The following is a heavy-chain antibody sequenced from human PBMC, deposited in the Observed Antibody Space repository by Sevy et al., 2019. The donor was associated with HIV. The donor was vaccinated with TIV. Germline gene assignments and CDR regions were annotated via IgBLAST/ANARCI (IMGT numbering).Heavy chain of an antibody. J-gene: IGHJ4*02. V-gene: IGHV3-23*01. CDR1: GFTFSIYS. D-gene: IGHD6-19*01. Sequence: GGSLRLSCAASGFTFSIYSMSWVRQAPGKGLEWVSTFSFGCGQINYADSVKGRFTISRDNTKNTLYLQMNSLSAEDTAVYYCAREGCNKPHDYWGQGTLVTVSS. CDR2: FSFGCGQI. CDR3: AREGCNKPHDY.